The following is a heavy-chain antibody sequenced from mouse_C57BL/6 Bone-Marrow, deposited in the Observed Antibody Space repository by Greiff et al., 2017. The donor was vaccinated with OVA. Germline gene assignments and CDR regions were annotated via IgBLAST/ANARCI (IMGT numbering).Heavy chain of an antibody. Sequence: QVQLQQPGAELVRPGSSVKLSCKASGYTFTSYWMHWVKQRPIQGLEWIGNIDPSDSETHYTQKFKDKATLTVDKSSSTAYMQLSSLTSEDSAVYYCARSGTTVVAPYAMDYWGQGTSVTVSS. J-gene: IGHJ4*01. CDR1: GYTFTSYW. V-gene: IGHV1-52*01. CDR2: IDPSDSET. D-gene: IGHD1-1*01. CDR3: ARSGTTVVAPYAMDY.